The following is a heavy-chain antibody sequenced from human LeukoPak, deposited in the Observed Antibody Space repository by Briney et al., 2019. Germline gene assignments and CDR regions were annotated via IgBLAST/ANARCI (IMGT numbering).Heavy chain of an antibody. V-gene: IGHV3-23*01. D-gene: IGHD3-3*01. CDR1: GFTFSSYA. J-gene: IGHJ4*02. CDR2: ISGSGGST. CDR3: ARSPVGIFGVVIAADFDY. Sequence: PGGSLRLSCAASGFTFSSYAMSWVRQAPGKGLEWVSAISGSGGSTYYADSVKGRFTISRDNSKNTLYLQMNSLRAEDTAVYYCARSPVGIFGVVIAADFDYWGQGTLVTVSS.